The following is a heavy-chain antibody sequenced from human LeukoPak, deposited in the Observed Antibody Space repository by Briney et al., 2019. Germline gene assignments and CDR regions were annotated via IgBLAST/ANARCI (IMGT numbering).Heavy chain of an antibody. Sequence: SETLSLTCAVYGGSFSGYYWSWIRQPPGKGLEWIGEINHSGSTNYNPSLKSRVTISVDTSKNQFSLKLSSVTAADTAVYYCATLIYSGYDSDYWGQGTLVTVSS. V-gene: IGHV4-34*01. CDR2: INHSGST. D-gene: IGHD5-12*01. CDR3: ATLIYSGYDSDY. CDR1: GGSFSGYY. J-gene: IGHJ4*02.